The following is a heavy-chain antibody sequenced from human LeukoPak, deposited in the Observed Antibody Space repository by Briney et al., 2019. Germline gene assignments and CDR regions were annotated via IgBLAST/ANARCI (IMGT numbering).Heavy chain of an antibody. CDR1: GFTFDDYA. V-gene: IGHV3-9*01. J-gene: IGHJ4*02. CDR3: AKDKDGSGSQGLFDY. Sequence: AGRSLRLSCAASGFTFDDYAMHWVRQAPGKGLEWVSGISWNSGSIGYADSVKGRFTISRDNAKNSLYLQMNSLRAEDTALYYCAKDKDGSGSQGLFDYWGQGTLVTVSS. D-gene: IGHD1-26*01. CDR2: ISWNSGSI.